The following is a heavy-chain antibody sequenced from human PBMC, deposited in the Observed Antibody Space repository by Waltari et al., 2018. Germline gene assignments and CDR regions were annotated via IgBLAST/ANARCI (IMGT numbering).Heavy chain of an antibody. J-gene: IGHJ4*02. Sequence: QVQLVQSGAEVKKPGYSVKVSCKASGGTFSSYAISWVRPAPGQGLEWMGGIIPIFGTANYAQKFQGRVTITADESTSTAYMELSSLRSEDTAVYYCAREDYDSSGRYYFDYWGQGTLVTVSS. D-gene: IGHD3-22*01. CDR1: GGTFSSYA. V-gene: IGHV1-69*01. CDR3: AREDYDSSGRYYFDY. CDR2: IIPIFGTA.